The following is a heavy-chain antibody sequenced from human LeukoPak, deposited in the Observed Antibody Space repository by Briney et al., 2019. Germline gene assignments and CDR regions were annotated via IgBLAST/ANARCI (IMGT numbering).Heavy chain of an antibody. V-gene: IGHV4-39*01. CDR3: ARQYYDHTGYYYFDY. D-gene: IGHD3-22*01. J-gene: IGHJ4*02. CDR1: GDAITGSSYY. CDR2: MYYSGST. Sequence: SSETLSLTCTVSGDAITGSSYYWSWIRPPPGKGLVWIGSMYYSGSTYSNPSLKSRVTMSADTSKNQFSLKLSSVSAADTAVYYCARQYYDHTGYYYFDYWDQGTLVSVSS.